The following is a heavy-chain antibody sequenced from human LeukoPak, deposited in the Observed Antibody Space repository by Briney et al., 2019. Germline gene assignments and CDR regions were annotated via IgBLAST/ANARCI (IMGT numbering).Heavy chain of an antibody. J-gene: IGHJ4*02. CDR1: GFTFSTYS. Sequence: GGSLRLSCAASGFTFSTYSMNWVRQAPGKGLEWFSSISSSSSYIYYADSVKGRFTISRDNAKNSLYLQMNSLRAEDTAVYYCAREVYSSSWSYYFDYWGQGTLVTVSS. D-gene: IGHD6-13*01. V-gene: IGHV3-21*01. CDR3: AREVYSSSWSYYFDY. CDR2: ISSSSSYI.